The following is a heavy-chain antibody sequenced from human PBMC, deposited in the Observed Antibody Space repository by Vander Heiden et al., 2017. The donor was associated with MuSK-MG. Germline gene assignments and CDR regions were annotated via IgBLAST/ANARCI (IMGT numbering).Heavy chain of an antibody. D-gene: IGHD3-16*01. Sequence: QVQLPQWGAGLLKPSETLSLTCAVYGGSFSGYYWSGIRQPPGKGLEWLGEINHSGSTNYTPSLKSRVTISVDTSKNQFSLKLSSVTAADTAVYYCARNRDTSPRPRGRRVTYYFDYWGQGTLVTVSS. CDR2: INHSGST. J-gene: IGHJ4*02. CDR3: ARNRDTSPRPRGRRVTYYFDY. V-gene: IGHV4-34*01. CDR1: GGSFSGYY.